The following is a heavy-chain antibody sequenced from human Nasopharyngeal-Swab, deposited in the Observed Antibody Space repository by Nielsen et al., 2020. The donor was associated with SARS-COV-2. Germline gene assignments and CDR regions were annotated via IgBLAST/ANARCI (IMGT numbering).Heavy chain of an antibody. J-gene: IGHJ6*02. CDR3: ARVTAVAGYGMDV. CDR1: GFTFSSYD. V-gene: IGHV3-13*01. CDR2: IGTAGDT. Sequence: ESLKISCAASGFTFSSYDMHWVRQATGKGLEWVSAIGTAGDTYYPGSVKGRFTISRENAKNSLYLQMNSLRAGDTAVYYCARVTAVAGYGMDVWGQGTTVTVSS. D-gene: IGHD6-19*01.